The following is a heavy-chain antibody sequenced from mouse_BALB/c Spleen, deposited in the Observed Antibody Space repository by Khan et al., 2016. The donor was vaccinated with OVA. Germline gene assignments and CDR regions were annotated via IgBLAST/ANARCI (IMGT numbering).Heavy chain of an antibody. J-gene: IGHJ4*01. CDR1: GYTFTSNT. V-gene: IGHV1-4*01. CDR3: ARRTTVYTMDY. CDR2: INPSSGYT. Sequence: VQLQESGAELARPGASVKMSCKASGYTFTSNTMHWVKQRPGQGLEWIGYINPSSGYTNYNQNFKAKVTLTADKSSSTAYMQLSSLTSEDSAVYYCARRTTVYTMDYWGQGTSVTVSS. D-gene: IGHD1-1*01.